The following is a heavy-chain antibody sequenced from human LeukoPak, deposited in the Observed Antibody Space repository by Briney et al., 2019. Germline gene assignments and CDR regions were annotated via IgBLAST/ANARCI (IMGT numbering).Heavy chain of an antibody. V-gene: IGHV3-48*01. CDR2: ISSDRSAI. CDR1: GFIFSSYS. J-gene: IGHJ4*02. D-gene: IGHD6-13*01. CDR3: ARSIAAAGTVGY. Sequence: PGGSLRLSCAASGFIFSSYSMNWVRQAPGQGLEGVSYISSDRSAIYYADSVKGRSTVSNDNAKNSLYLQMNSLRAEDTAVYYCARSIAAAGTVGYWGQGTLVTVSS.